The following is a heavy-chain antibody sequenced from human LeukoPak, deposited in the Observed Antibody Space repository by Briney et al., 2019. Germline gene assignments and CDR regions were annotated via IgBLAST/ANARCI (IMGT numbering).Heavy chain of an antibody. CDR2: IVVGSGNT. CDR1: GFTFTSSA. J-gene: IGHJ6*04. CDR3: AADSRGAYCGGDCYTQMDV. V-gene: IGHV1-58*02. Sequence: ASVKVSCKASGFTFTSSAMQWVRQARGQRLEWIGWIVVGSGNTNYAQKFQERVTITRDMSTSTAYMELSSLRSEDTAVYYCAADSRGAYCGGDCYTQMDVWGKGTTVTVSS. D-gene: IGHD2-21*02.